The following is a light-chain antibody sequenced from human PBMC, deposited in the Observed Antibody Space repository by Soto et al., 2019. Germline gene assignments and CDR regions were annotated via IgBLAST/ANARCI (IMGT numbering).Light chain of an antibody. CDR1: QRISSY. CDR2: DAS. J-gene: IGKJ1*01. V-gene: IGKV3-11*01. CDR3: QQRSNWPRT. Sequence: EIVLTQSPATLSLSPGERATLSCRASQRISSYLAWYQQKPGPAPSLLIYDASNRATGITARFSGSGSGTDFTLTISSLEPEDFAVYYCQQRSNWPRTFGQGTKVDIK.